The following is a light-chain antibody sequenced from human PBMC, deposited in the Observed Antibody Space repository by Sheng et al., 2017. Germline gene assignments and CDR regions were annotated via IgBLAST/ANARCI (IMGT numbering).Light chain of an antibody. CDR2: DTS. CDR1: NIGGKS. J-gene: IGLJ2*01. Sequence: SYVLTQPPSVSVVPGKTATLTCGGDNIGGKSVHWYRQRPAQAPVLVVYDTSDRPSGIPERFSCSNSGNTATLTITRVEPGDEADYYCHVWDGSTDHLVFGGGTKLTVL. V-gene: IGLV3-21*03. CDR3: HVWDGSTDHLV.